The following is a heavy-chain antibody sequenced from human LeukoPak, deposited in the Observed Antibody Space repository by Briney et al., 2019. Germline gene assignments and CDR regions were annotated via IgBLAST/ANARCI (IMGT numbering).Heavy chain of an antibody. CDR1: GYRLTSYW. CDR3: ARGPSMGYFDL. J-gene: IGHJ2*01. Sequence: GSLEIPRKSSGYRLTSYWIGWVRQISGKGPEWIGFIFPGDSDTRYSPSFQGQVTISADKSISTAYLQWSSLKASDTAMYYCARGPSMGYFDLWGRGTLVTVSS. V-gene: IGHV5-51*01. CDR2: IFPGDSDT.